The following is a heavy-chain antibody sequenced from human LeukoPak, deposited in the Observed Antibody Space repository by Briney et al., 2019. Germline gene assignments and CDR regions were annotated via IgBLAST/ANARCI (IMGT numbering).Heavy chain of an antibody. CDR3: ATRGGSYSDFDY. CDR2: ISAYNGNT. Sequence: ASVKVSCKGSGYTFTSYGISWVRQAPGQGLEWMGWISAYNGNTNYAQKLQGRVTMTTDTYTSTAYMELRSLRSDDTAVYYCATRGGSYSDFDYWGQGTLVTVSS. D-gene: IGHD1-26*01. J-gene: IGHJ4*02. CDR1: GYTFTSYG. V-gene: IGHV1-18*01.